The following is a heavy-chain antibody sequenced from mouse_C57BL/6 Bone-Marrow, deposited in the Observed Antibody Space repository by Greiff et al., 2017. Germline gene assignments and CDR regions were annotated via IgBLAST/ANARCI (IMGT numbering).Heavy chain of an antibody. CDR2: IDPENGDT. CDR1: GFNIKDDY. D-gene: IGHD2-5*01. J-gene: IGHJ1*03. V-gene: IGHV14-4*01. CDR3: TTSCSNYGEYWYFDV. Sequence: DVQLQESGAELVRPGASVKLSCTASGFNIKDDYMHWVKQRPEQGLEWIGWIDPENGDTEYASKFQGKATITADTSSNTAYLQLSSLTSEDTAVYYCTTSCSNYGEYWYFDVWGTGTTVTVSS.